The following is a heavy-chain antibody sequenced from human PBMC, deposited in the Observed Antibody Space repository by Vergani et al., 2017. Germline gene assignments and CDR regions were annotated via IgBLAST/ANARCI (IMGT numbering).Heavy chain of an antibody. CDR2: IKQDGSEK. D-gene: IGHD6-19*01. J-gene: IGHJ6*02. V-gene: IGHV3-7*01. Sequence: EVQLLESGGGLVQPGGSLRLSCAASGFTFSSYWMSWVRQAPGKGLEWVANIKQDGSEKYYVDSVKGRFIISRDNAKNSLYLQMNSLRAEDTAVYYCAGVRAVACRFYGVYVWRQAITVVVSS. CDR1: GFTFSSYW. CDR3: AGVRAVACRFYGVYV.